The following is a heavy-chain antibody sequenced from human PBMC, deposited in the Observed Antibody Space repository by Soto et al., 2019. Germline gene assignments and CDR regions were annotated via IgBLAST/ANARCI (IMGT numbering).Heavy chain of an antibody. D-gene: IGHD3-9*01. J-gene: IGHJ4*02. CDR1: GFTFSSYS. CDR2: ISSSSSYI. Sequence: GGSLRLSCAASGFTFSSYSMNWVRQAPGKGLEWVSSISSSSSYIYYADSVKGRFTISRDNGKNSLYLQMNSLRAEDTAVYYCARDLSLRYFDWLPFDYWGQGTLVTVSS. CDR3: ARDLSLRYFDWLPFDY. V-gene: IGHV3-21*01.